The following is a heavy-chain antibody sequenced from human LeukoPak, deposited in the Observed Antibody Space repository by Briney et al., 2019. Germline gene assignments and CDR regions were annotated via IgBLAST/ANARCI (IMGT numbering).Heavy chain of an antibody. D-gene: IGHD2-15*01. CDR3: ARDGRGGRENWFDP. CDR2: ILPIFGTT. Sequence: SVKVSCKASGGTFSNYAFSWVRQAPGQGLEWMGRILPIFGTTNYAQNFQGRVTITADKYTSTVYMELSSLRSEDTAVYYCARDGRGGRENWFDPWGQGTLVTVSS. CDR1: GGTFSNYA. V-gene: IGHV1-69*06. J-gene: IGHJ5*02.